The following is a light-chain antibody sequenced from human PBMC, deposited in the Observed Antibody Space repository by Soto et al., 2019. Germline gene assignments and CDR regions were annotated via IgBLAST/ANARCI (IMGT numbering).Light chain of an antibody. J-gene: IGKJ5*01. CDR2: GAS. CDR3: QQYGSSPLT. CDR1: QSVSSSY. V-gene: IGKV3-20*01. Sequence: EIVLTQSPGTLSLSPGERATLSCRASQSVSSSYLAWYQQKPGQAPRLLIEGASSRATGIPDRFSGSGSGSDFTLIISRLEPEDFAVYYCQQYGSSPLTFGQGTRLEIK.